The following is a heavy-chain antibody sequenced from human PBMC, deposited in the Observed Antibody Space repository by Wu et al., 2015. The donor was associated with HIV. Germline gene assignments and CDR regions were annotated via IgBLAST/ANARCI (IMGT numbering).Heavy chain of an antibody. CDR2: ISAQNGNT. D-gene: IGHD3-9*01. V-gene: IGHV1-18*01. CDR3: ARDRPRPLTGYHGGMDYYYMDV. Sequence: VQLVQSGGEVKKPGASVKVACKSSGYIFSDFGIHWVRQAPGEGLEWMGWISAQNGNTKYAQKFQGRVSMTTETSSSTAYMELRSLRSEDTAVYYCARDRPRPLTGYHGGMDYYYMDVWGDGTTVTVSS. J-gene: IGHJ6*03. CDR1: GYIFSDFG.